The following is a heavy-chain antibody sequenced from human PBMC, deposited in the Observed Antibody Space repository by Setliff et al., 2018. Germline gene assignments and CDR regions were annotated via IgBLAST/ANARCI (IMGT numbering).Heavy chain of an antibody. D-gene: IGHD6-19*01. CDR3: AREQWLDPPGYYYMDV. CDR1: GDSMSFSY. J-gene: IGHJ6*03. Sequence: SETLSLTCSVSGDSMSFSYWSLIRQPPGKGLEWIGYIYYSGSTDSHPSLKSRVSISIDTSKNQFSLKLNSVTAADMAVYYCAREQWLDPPGYYYMDVWAKGTTVTVSS. CDR2: IYYSGST. V-gene: IGHV4-59*12.